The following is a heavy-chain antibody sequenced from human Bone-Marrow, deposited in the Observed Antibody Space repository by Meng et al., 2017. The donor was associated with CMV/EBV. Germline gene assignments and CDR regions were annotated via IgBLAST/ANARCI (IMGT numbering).Heavy chain of an antibody. J-gene: IGHJ6*02. V-gene: IGHV3-7*01. Sequence: GESLKISCVASGFAFSSYWMAWVRQAPGKGLEWVANIRPDGSEKYYVDSVKGRFTISRDNAKNSLYLQLNSLRTDDTGVYYCTRDLWAYNSEWFPYGMDVWGQGTTVTVSS. CDR1: GFAFSSYW. D-gene: IGHD3-3*01. CDR3: TRDLWAYNSEWFPYGMDV. CDR2: IRPDGSEK.